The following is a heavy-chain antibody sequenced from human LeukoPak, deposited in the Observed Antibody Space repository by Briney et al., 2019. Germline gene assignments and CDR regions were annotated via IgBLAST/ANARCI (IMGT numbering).Heavy chain of an antibody. J-gene: IGHJ4*02. CDR1: GFNFNYYA. CDR3: ARHDSFIPY. D-gene: IGHD5-18*01. CDR2: ISDNEEVP. V-gene: IGHV3-23*01. Sequence: GGSLRLSCAASGFNFNYYAMSWVRQAPGKGLERVSGISDNEEVPYYTDSAKGRFTISRDNAKNTVYLQLNNLRADDTAVYFCARHDSFIPYWGQGTLVSVSS.